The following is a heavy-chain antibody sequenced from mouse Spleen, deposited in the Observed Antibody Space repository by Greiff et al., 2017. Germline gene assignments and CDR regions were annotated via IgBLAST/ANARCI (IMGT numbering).Heavy chain of an antibody. D-gene: IGHD2-1*01. J-gene: IGHJ2*01. Sequence: QVQLQQPGAELVKPGASVKMSCKASGYTFTSYWITWVKQRPGQGLEWIGDIYPGSGSTNYNEKFKSKATLTVDTSSSTAYMQLSSLTSEDSAVYYCARTPLLSPTGYFDYWGQGTTLTVSS. V-gene: IGHV1-55*01. CDR1: GYTFTSYW. CDR2: IYPGSGST. CDR3: ARTPLLSPTGYFDY.